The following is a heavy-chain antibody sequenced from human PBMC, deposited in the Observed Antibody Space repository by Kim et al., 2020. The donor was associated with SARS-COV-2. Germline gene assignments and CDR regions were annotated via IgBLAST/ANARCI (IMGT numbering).Heavy chain of an antibody. V-gene: IGHV4-31*02. D-gene: IGHD3-3*01. J-gene: IGHJ4*02. CDR3: ARAYDFWSGPSFDY. Sequence: TPSRQSRVTISVDASKNQFSLKLSSVTAADTAVYYCARAYDFWSGPSFDYWGQGTLVTVSS.